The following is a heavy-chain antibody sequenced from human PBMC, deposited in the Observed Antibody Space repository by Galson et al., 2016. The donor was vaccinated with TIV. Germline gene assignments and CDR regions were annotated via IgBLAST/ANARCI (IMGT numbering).Heavy chain of an antibody. J-gene: IGHJ3*02. Sequence: SLRLSCAASGLNFNNYWMHWVRQAPGMGLVWVSRINSDGSTISYVDSVTGRFTISRDNAKNTLFLQMNSLRAEDTAVYYCARTHDIALTPFDIWGQGTMVAVSS. CDR1: GLNFNNYW. V-gene: IGHV3-74*01. D-gene: IGHD5-12*01. CDR2: INSDGSTI. CDR3: ARTHDIALTPFDI.